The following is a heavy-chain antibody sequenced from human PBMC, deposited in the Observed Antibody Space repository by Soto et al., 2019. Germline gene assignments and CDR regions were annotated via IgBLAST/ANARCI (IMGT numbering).Heavy chain of an antibody. V-gene: IGHV3-30*18. CDR1: GFTFSTYG. CDR3: AKRFSASWSIES. CDR2: ISNGGTDQ. Sequence: QVQLAESGGGVVQPGRSLRLSCAASGFTFSTYGMHWVRQAPGKGLEWVAVISNGGTDQYYGDSVKGRFTVSRDNSKNTMSLQMNSPGPEDTAVYYCAKRFSASWSIESWGQGTLVIVSS. J-gene: IGHJ5*01. D-gene: IGHD6-13*01.